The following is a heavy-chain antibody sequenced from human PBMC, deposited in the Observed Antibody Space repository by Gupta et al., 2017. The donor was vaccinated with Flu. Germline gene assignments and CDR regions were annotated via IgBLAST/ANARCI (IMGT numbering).Heavy chain of an antibody. J-gene: IGHJ6*02. CDR1: GFSLTSFP. D-gene: IGHD2-15*01. CDR3: AKVFYRYCSGGSCRSSMDV. CDR2: ISGGGEGR. V-gene: IGHV3-23*01. Sequence: EVQVLESGGRLAQAWGSRRLYCAASGFSLTSFPMTGVRQAPGKGRQWVSSISGGGEGRHYAEAVEGRFASSRDESENTLHLQMDGLRAEDAAVDYCAKVFYRYCSGGSCRSSMDVWGRGTTVTVSS.